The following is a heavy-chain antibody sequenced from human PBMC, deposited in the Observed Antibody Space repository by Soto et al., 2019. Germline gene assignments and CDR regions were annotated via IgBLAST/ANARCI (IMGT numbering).Heavy chain of an antibody. J-gene: IGHJ4*02. CDR2: IWYDGSNK. CDR1: GFTFSSYG. V-gene: IGHV3-33*01. Sequence: PGGSLRLSCAASGFTFSSYGMHWVRQAPGKGLEWVAVIWYDGSNKYYADSVKGRFTISRDNSKNTLYLQMNSLRAEDTAVYYCARSFVWTTYFDYWGQGTLVTVSS. CDR3: ARSFVWTTYFDY. D-gene: IGHD4-17*01.